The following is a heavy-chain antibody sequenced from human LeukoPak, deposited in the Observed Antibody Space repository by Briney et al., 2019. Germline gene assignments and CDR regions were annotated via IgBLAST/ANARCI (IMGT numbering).Heavy chain of an antibody. Sequence: ASVKVSCKASGGTFSSYAISWVRQAPGQGLEWMGWINTNTGNPTYAQGFTGRFVFSLDTSVSTAYLQISSLKAEDTAVYYCARDRYGITGTTFLSYWGQGTLVTVSS. CDR3: ARDRYGITGTTFLSY. D-gene: IGHD1-7*01. CDR1: GGTFSSYA. V-gene: IGHV7-4-1*02. CDR2: INTNTGNP. J-gene: IGHJ4*02.